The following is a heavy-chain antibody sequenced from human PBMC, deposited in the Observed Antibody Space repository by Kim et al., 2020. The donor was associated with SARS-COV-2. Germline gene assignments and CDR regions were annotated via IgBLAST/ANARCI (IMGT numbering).Heavy chain of an antibody. V-gene: IGHV4-34*01. D-gene: IGHD3-3*01. CDR1: GGSFSGYY. CDR3: ASTYYDFWSGDAFDI. CDR2: INHSGST. J-gene: IGHJ3*02. Sequence: SETLSLTCAVYGGSFSGYYWSLIRQPPGKGLEWIGEINHSGSTNYNPSLKSRVTISVDTSKNQFSLKLSSVTAADTAVYYCASTYYDFWSGDAFDIWGQGTMVTVSS.